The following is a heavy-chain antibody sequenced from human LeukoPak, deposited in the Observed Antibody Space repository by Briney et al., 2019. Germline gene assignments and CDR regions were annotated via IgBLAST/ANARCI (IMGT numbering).Heavy chain of an antibody. D-gene: IGHD6-19*01. CDR3: ASRVAVAIDY. V-gene: IGHV4-39*01. CDR2: MYYSGST. CDR1: GGSISSTSYY. Sequence: SQTLSLTCTVSGGSISSTSYYWGWIRQPPGKGLEWIGSMYYSGSTYYNTSLKSRVTISVDTSKNQFSLKLSSVTAADTAVYYCASRVAVAIDYWGQGTLVTVSS. J-gene: IGHJ4*02.